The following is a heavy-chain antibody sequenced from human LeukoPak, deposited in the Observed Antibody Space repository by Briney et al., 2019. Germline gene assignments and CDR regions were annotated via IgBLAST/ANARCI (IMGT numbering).Heavy chain of an antibody. CDR2: INPNSGGT. J-gene: IGHJ4*02. CDR1: GYTFTGYY. Sequence: ASVKVSCKASGYTFTGYYMHWARQAPGQGLEWMGWINPNSGGTNYAQKFQGWVTMTRDTSISTAYMELSRLRSDDTAVYYCARDDGDYYFDYWGQGTLVTVSS. D-gene: IGHD3-10*01. V-gene: IGHV1-2*04. CDR3: ARDDGDYYFDY.